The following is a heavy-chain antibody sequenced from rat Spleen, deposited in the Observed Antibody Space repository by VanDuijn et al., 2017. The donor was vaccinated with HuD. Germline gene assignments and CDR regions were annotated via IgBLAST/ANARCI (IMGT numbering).Heavy chain of an antibody. CDR1: GFTFSDYN. J-gene: IGHJ4*01. D-gene: IGHD4-3*01. Sequence: EVQLVESGGGLVQPGRSLKLSCAASGFTFSDYNMAWVRQAPKKGLEWVATISYDGSSTYYRASVKGRFTIARDNAKSTLYLQMDSLRSEDTATYYCARHGWGYGVMDAWGQGASVTVSS. CDR2: ISYDGSST. V-gene: IGHV5-7*01. CDR3: ARHGWGYGVMDA.